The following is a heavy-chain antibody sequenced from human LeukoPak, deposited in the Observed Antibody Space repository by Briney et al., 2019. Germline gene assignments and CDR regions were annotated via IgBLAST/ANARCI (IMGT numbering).Heavy chain of an antibody. CDR1: GYTFTSYG. V-gene: IGHV1-18*01. Sequence: EASVKVSCKASGYTFTSYGISWVRQAPGQGLEWMGWISAYNGNTNYAQKLQGRVTMTTATSTSTAYMELRSLRSDDTAVYYCASVNRDGYNWKNNWFDPWGQGTLVTVSS. CDR2: ISAYNGNT. CDR3: ASVNRDGYNWKNNWFDP. D-gene: IGHD5-24*01. J-gene: IGHJ5*02.